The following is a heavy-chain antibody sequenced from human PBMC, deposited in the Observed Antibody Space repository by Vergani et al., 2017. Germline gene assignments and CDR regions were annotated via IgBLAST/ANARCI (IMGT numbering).Heavy chain of an antibody. Sequence: QVQLVQSGAEVKKPGASVKVSCKASGYTFTSYYMHWVRQAPGQGLEWMGWINPNSGGTNYAQKFQGRVTMTRDTSISTAYMELSRLRSDDTAVYYCARDATPGDYYYYYMDVWGKGTTVTVSS. CDR1: GYTFTSYY. V-gene: IGHV1-2*02. CDR2: INPNSGGT. J-gene: IGHJ6*03. CDR3: ARDATPGDYYYYYMDV. D-gene: IGHD3-10*01.